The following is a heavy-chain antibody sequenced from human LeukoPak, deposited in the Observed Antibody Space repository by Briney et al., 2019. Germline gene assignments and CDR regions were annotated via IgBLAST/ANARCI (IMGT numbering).Heavy chain of an antibody. CDR2: IYTSGST. CDR1: GGSISSHS. Sequence: PSETLSLTCTVSGGSISSHSWTWIRQSPGKGPEWIGYIYTSGSTNYNPSLDSRVTISVDTSKNLVSLRLSSVTTADTGVYFCATSISCTVKSCYPYYFDSWGQGTLVTVSS. D-gene: IGHD2-8*02. V-gene: IGHV4-59*11. J-gene: IGHJ4*02. CDR3: ATSISCTVKSCYPYYFDS.